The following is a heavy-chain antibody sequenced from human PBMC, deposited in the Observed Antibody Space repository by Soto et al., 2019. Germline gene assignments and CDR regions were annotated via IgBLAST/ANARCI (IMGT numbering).Heavy chain of an antibody. Sequence: KVSCKASGGTFSSYTISWVRQAPGQGLEWMGRIIPILGIANYAQKFQGRVTITADKSTSTAYMELSSLRSEDTAVYYCARDDSGFSGSHYIDYFNYWGQGALVTVS. D-gene: IGHD1-26*01. CDR2: IIPILGIA. CDR1: GGTFSSYT. J-gene: IGHJ4*02. V-gene: IGHV1-69*04. CDR3: ARDDSGFSGSHYIDYFNY.